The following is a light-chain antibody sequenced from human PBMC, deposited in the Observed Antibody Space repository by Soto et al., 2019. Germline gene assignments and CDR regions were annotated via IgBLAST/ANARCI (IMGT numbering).Light chain of an antibody. CDR1: QSSSSW. CDR2: KAS. V-gene: IGKV1-5*03. J-gene: IGKJ4*01. CDR3: QQYDSYPLT. Sequence: DIQMTQSPSTLSASVGDRVTITCRASQSSSSWLAWYQQKPGKAPNLLIYKASSLESGVPSRFSGSGSGTEFTLTVSSLQPDDFATCYCQQYDSYPLTFGGGTKVEIK.